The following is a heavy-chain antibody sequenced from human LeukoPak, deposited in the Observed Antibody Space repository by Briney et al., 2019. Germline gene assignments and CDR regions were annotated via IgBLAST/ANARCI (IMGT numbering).Heavy chain of an antibody. CDR3: AKDTGYTSGRLDY. J-gene: IGHJ4*02. CDR1: GFTFSNFG. Sequence: PGGSLRLSCAASGFTFSNFGMHWVRQAPGKGLEWVALIHYDGSKKYYADSVRGRFTISRDNSKNTLFLQMNSLTTEDTAVYYCAKDTGYTSGRLDYWGQGNLVTVSS. CDR2: IHYDGSKK. V-gene: IGHV3-30*02. D-gene: IGHD6-19*01.